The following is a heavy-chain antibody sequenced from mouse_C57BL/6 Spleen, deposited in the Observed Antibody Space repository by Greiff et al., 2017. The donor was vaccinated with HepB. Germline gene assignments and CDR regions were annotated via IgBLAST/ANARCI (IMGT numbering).Heavy chain of an antibody. CDR1: GFTFSDYG. D-gene: IGHD4-1*01. V-gene: IGHV5-17*01. CDR3: ARGNWAYYFDY. CDR2: ISSGSSTI. J-gene: IGHJ2*01. Sequence: EVKLEESGGGLVKPGGSLKLSCAASGFTFSDYGMHWVRQAPEKGLEWVAYISSGSSTIYYADTVKGRFTISRDNAKNTLFLQMTSLRSEDTALYYCARGNWAYYFDYWGQGTTLTVSS.